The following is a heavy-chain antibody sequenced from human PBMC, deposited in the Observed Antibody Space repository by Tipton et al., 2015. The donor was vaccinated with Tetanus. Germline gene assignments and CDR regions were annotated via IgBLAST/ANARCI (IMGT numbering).Heavy chain of an antibody. CDR1: GGSISSYY. CDR2: IYYSGST. Sequence: TLSLTCTVSGGSISSYYWSWIRQPPGKGLEWIGYIYYSGSTNYNPSLKSRVTISVDTSKNQFSLKLSSATAADTAVYYCARERYYYDSSGPFDYWGQGTLVTVSS. CDR3: ARERYYYDSSGPFDY. D-gene: IGHD3-22*01. J-gene: IGHJ4*02. V-gene: IGHV4-59*01.